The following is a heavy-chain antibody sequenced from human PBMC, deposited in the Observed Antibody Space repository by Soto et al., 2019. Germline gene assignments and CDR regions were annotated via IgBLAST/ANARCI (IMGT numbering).Heavy chain of an antibody. Sequence: SQTLSVTCTVSGGSIISSSDYWGWIRQPPGKGLEWIVSIYYSGSTYYNPSLKSRVTISVDTSKSQFSLKLSSVTAADTAVYYCARETHPLPRTQKGISWYNTYWGQGTLVTVSS. J-gene: IGHJ4*02. CDR3: ARETHPLPRTQKGISWYNTY. V-gene: IGHV4-39*02. CDR1: GGSIISSSDY. CDR2: IYYSGST. D-gene: IGHD6-13*01.